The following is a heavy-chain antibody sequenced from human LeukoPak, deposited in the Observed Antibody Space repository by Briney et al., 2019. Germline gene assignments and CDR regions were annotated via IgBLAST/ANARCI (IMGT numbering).Heavy chain of an antibody. J-gene: IGHJ4*02. D-gene: IGHD3-22*01. CDR2: TSSGGELT. CDR3: AKDRPNYYHDNGHYYRRGGDC. Sequence: PGGSLRLSCAASGFTFSIYAMSWVRQGTGKGLEWVSSTSSGGELTFYADSVKGRFTISRDNSKNTLYLQMNSLRAEDTAVYYRAKDRPNYYHDNGHYYRRGGDCWGQGTLVTVSS. CDR1: GFTFSIYA. V-gene: IGHV3-23*01.